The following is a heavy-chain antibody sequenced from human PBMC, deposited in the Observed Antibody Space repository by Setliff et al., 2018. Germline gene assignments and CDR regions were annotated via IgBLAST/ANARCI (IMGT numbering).Heavy chain of an antibody. Sequence: SETLSLTCAVYGGSFSGYYWSWIRQPPGKGLEWIGEIYHSGSTNYNPSLKSRVTISVDKSKNQFSLKLSSVTAADTAVYYCAREQLVDRGFDYWGQGTLVTVSS. CDR3: AREQLVDRGFDY. CDR2: IYHSGST. CDR1: GGSFSGYY. J-gene: IGHJ4*02. D-gene: IGHD6-6*01. V-gene: IGHV4-34*01.